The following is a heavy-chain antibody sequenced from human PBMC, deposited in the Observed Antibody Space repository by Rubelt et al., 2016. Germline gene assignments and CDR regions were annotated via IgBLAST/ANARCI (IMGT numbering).Heavy chain of an antibody. CDR3: AREGYSSGWWRVYYFDY. V-gene: IGHV4-39*07. CDR2: IYYSGST. J-gene: IGHJ4*02. Sequence: QLQLQESGPGLVKPSETLSLTCTVSGGSISSSSYYWGWIRQPPGKGLEWIGSIYYSGSTYYNPSLNGRVTISVETSKSQFSRRLSSVTAADTAVDYCAREGYSSGWWRVYYFDYWGQGTLVTVSS. CDR1: GGSISSSSYY. D-gene: IGHD6-19*01.